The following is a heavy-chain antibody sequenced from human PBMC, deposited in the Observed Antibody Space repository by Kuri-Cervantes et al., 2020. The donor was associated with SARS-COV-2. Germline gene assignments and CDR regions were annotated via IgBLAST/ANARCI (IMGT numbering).Heavy chain of an antibody. CDR2: IYYSGST. D-gene: IGHD6-6*01. Sequence: SETLSLTCTVSGGSLSGHYWSWVRQPPGKGLEWIGSIYYSGSTYYNPSLKSRVTISVDTSKNQFSLKLSSVTAADTAVYYCARKQLVLGTFDYWGQGTLVTVSS. CDR3: ARKQLVLGTFDY. CDR1: GGSLSGHY. J-gene: IGHJ4*02. V-gene: IGHV4-59*05.